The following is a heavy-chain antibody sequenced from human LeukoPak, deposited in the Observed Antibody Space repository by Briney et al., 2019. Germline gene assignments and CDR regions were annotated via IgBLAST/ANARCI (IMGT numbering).Heavy chain of an antibody. V-gene: IGHV4-4*07. Sequence: SETLSLTCAVYGGSFSGYYWSWIRQPAGKGLEWIGRIYTSGSTNYNPSLKSRVTISVDTSKNQFSLKLSSVTAADTAVYYCAREGRSSSWPHFDYWGQGTLVTVSS. CDR1: GGSFSGYY. CDR2: IYTSGST. CDR3: AREGRSSSWPHFDY. J-gene: IGHJ4*02. D-gene: IGHD6-13*01.